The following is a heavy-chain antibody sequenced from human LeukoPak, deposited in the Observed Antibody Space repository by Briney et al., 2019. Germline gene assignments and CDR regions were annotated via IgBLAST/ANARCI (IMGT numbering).Heavy chain of an antibody. V-gene: IGHV1-2*02. CDR2: INPNSGGT. CDR3: ARGAPDYYDSSGPLNY. J-gene: IGHJ4*02. Sequence: ASVKVSCKASGYTFTGYYMHWVRQAPGQGLEWMGWINPNSGGTNYAQKFQGRVTMTRDTSISTAYTELSRLRSGDTAVYYCARGAPDYYDSSGPLNYWGQGTLVTVSS. CDR1: GYTFTGYY. D-gene: IGHD3-22*01.